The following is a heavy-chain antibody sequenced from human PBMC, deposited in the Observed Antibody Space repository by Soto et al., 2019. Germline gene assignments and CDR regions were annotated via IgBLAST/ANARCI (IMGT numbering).Heavy chain of an antibody. V-gene: IGHV3-13*01. CDR1: GFTFSSYD. CDR2: IGTACDT. Sequence: EVQLVESGGGLVQPGGSLRLSCAASGFTFSSYDMHWVRQATGKGLEWVSAIGTACDTYYPGSLKGRFTISRKNAKKSLYLQMNSLRAADTAVYYWARGGLLSNRYYYYCMDVWGQGTTVTVSS. CDR3: ARGGLLSNRYYYYCMDV. J-gene: IGHJ6*02. D-gene: IGHD2-21*01.